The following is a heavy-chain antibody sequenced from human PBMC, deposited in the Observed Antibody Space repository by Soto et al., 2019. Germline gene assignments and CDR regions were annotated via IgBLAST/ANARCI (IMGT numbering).Heavy chain of an antibody. CDR1: GGSMRNDDW. CDR2: ISHYGNT. D-gene: IGHD2-2*01. V-gene: IGHV4-4*02. CDR3: ARNGDCTSGICYVGWFDP. Sequence: QVRLQESGPGPVEPSGTLSLTCGVSGGSMRNDDWWSWVRQTPGKGLEWIGEISHYGNTNYNPSLKSRVTMSIDTSKNQFSLKVRSLTAADTAMYYCARNGDCTSGICYVGWFDPWGQGTLVSVSS. J-gene: IGHJ5*02.